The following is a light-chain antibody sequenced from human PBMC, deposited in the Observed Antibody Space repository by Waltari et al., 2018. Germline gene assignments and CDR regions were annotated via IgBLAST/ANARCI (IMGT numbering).Light chain of an antibody. CDR1: DTDADIYKY. Sequence: QSALSQPASVSGSPGQSITISCTRTDTDADIYKYVSGYQQHPDKAPKLLIYDVSKRPSGVSPRFSGSKSGNTASLTISGLRAEDEADYYCSSSRTSSVVVFGGGTRLTVL. CDR2: DVS. V-gene: IGLV2-14*01. J-gene: IGLJ2*01. CDR3: SSSRTSSVVV.